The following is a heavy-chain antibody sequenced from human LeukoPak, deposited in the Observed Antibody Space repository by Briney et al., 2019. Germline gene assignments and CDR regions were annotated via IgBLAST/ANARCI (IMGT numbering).Heavy chain of an antibody. CDR1: GGSISSSSYY. V-gene: IGHV4-39*01. J-gene: IGHJ5*02. CDR3: ARRSVVVIAHNWFDP. CDR2: IYYSGST. D-gene: IGHD2-21*01. Sequence: PSETLSLTCTVSGGSISSSSYYWGWIRQPSGKGLEWIGSIYYSGSTYYNPSLKSRVTISVDTSKNQFSLKLSSVTAADTAVYYCARRSVVVIAHNWFDPWGQGTLVTVSS.